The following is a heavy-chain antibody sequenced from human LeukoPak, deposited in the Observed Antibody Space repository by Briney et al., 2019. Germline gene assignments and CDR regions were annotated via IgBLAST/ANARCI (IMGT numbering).Heavy chain of an antibody. CDR1: GFTFSNFW. V-gene: IGHV3-23*01. Sequence: GGSLRLSCAASGFTFSNFWMAWVRQVPGKGPVWVSAISGSGGRTYYADSVKGRFTISRDNSKNTLYLQMNSLRAEDTAVYNCAKTGVLGASLYYFDYWGQGTLVTVSS. CDR3: AKTGVLGASLYYFDY. CDR2: ISGSGGRT. D-gene: IGHD1-14*01. J-gene: IGHJ4*02.